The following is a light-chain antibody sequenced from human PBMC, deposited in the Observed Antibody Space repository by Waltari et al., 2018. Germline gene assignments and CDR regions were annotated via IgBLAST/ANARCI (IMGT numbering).Light chain of an antibody. CDR2: AAS. J-gene: IGKJ1*01. V-gene: IGKV1-17*03. CDR3: QQHNSHPWT. CDR1: QTISSY. Sequence: DIQMTQSPSSLSASVGDRVTITCRASQTISSYLAWYQQKPGNVPKLLIYAASTLESGVPSRFSGSGSGAVFTLTISSLQPEDFATYYCQQHNSHPWTFGQGTKVEIK.